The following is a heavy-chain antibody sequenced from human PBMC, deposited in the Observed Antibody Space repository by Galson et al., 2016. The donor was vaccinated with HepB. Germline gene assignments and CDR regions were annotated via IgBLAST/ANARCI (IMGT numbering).Heavy chain of an antibody. J-gene: IGHJ6*02. CDR1: GVTVGNNF. V-gene: IGHV3-66*01. Sequence: SLRLSCAASGVTVGNNFMSWVRQAPGRGLEWVSVIYSNGDTYYIDSVKGRFTISRDNAKNTVYLQMNSLRAEDTALYYCVREDYGDDPVYYYYYGMDVWGQGTTVSVSS. D-gene: IGHD4-17*01. CDR2: IYSNGDT. CDR3: VREDYGDDPVYYYYYGMDV.